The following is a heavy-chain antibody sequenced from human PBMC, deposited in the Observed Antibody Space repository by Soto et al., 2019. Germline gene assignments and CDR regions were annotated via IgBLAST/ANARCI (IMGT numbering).Heavy chain of an antibody. CDR2: INDSGNI. Sequence: VQLQQWGAGLLKPSETLSLTCAVYGGSFSGYQWTWIRQTPGKRLEWIGEINDSGNINYNPSLKSRVTSLVDTPKKQISLKLSSVTAADTAVYYCARGLILWFGEFSRRGGYYYYMDVWGKGTTVTVSS. CDR3: ARGLILWFGEFSRRGGYYYYMDV. J-gene: IGHJ6*03. V-gene: IGHV4-34*01. CDR1: GGSFSGYQ. D-gene: IGHD3-10*01.